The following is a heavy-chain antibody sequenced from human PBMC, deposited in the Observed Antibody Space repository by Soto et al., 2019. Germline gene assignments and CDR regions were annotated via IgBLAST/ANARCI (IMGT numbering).Heavy chain of an antibody. V-gene: IGHV3-33*01. CDR1: GFTFSTYG. CDR2: IWFDGSNK. J-gene: IGHJ4*02. Sequence: QVQLVESGGGVVQPGRSLRLSCAASGFTFSTYGMHWVRQAPGKGLEWVAVIWFDGSNKYYADSVKGRFTISRDNSKNTLYLQMNSLRAEDTAVYYCASRREYSSGLTEAYFDYWGQGTLVTVSS. CDR3: ASRREYSSGLTEAYFDY. D-gene: IGHD6-19*01.